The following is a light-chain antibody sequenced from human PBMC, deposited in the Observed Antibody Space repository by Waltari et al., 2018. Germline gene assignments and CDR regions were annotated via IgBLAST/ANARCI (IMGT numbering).Light chain of an antibody. J-gene: IGLJ1*01. CDR2: EGN. CDR1: SSDVGNYKL. Sequence: QSGLTQPASVSGSPGQSITISCTGTSSDVGNYKLFSWYQQYPGKAPKLMVYEGNRRSSGVSDRFSGSKSGNTASLTIYGLQSEDEADYYCCSYAGLGIYVFGTGTKVTVL. CDR3: CSYAGLGIYV. V-gene: IGLV2-23*01.